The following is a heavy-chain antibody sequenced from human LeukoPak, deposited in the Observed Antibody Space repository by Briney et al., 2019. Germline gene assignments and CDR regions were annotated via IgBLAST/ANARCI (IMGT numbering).Heavy chain of an antibody. CDR1: GGSFSGYY. CDR2: TNHSGST. Sequence: SETLSLTCAVYGGSFSGYYWSWIRQPPGKGLEWIGETNHSGSTNYNPSLKSRVTISVDTSKSQFSLKLSSVTAADTAVYYCARGIDSFNSSSWHYFDYWGQGTLVTVSS. J-gene: IGHJ4*02. V-gene: IGHV4-34*01. CDR3: ARGIDSFNSSSWHYFDY. D-gene: IGHD6-13*01.